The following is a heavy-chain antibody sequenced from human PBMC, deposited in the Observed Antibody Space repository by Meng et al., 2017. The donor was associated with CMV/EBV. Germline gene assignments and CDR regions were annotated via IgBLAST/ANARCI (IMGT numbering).Heavy chain of an antibody. CDR2: MNPNSGNT. CDR1: GYTFTSYD. V-gene: IGHV1-8*01. Sequence: ASVKVSCKASGYTFTSYDINWVRQATGQGLEWMGWMNPNSGNTGYAQKFQGRVTMTRNTSISTAYMELSSLRSEDTAVYYCARPRMGATYFDYWGQGTLVTVLL. J-gene: IGHJ4*02. CDR3: ARPRMGATYFDY. D-gene: IGHD1-26*01.